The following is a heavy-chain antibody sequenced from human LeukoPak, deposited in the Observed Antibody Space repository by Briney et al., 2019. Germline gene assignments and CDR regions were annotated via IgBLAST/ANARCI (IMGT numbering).Heavy chain of an antibody. CDR3: ASNGDYVPTEYFQH. Sequence: ASVKVYCKASGGTFSSYGISWVRQAPGQGLEWMGGNIPIFGTANYAQKFQGRGTITADKSTSTAYMELSSLRSEDTAVYYCASNGDYVPTEYFQHWGQGTLVTVFS. CDR2: NIPIFGTA. J-gene: IGHJ1*01. V-gene: IGHV1-69*06. D-gene: IGHD4-17*01. CDR1: GGTFSSYG.